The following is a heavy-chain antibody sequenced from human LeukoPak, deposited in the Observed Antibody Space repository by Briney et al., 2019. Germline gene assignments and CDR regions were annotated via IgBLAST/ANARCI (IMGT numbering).Heavy chain of an antibody. CDR3: ARALVFNYYDFWSGYYHWFDP. CDR1: GGSISSYY. J-gene: IGHJ5*02. CDR2: IYYSGST. D-gene: IGHD3-3*01. V-gene: IGHV4-59*01. Sequence: SETLSLTCTVSGGSISSYYWSWIRQPPGKGLEWIGYIYYSGSTNYNPSLKSRVTISVDMSKNQFSLKLSSVTAADTAVYYCARALVFNYYDFWSGYYHWFDPWGQGILVTVSS.